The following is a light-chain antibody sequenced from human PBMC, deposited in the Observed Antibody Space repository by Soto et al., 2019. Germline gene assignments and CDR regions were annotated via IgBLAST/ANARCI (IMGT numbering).Light chain of an antibody. CDR1: QSVSSSF. V-gene: IGKV3-20*01. J-gene: IGKJ2*01. Sequence: IVLTQSPGTLSFSPGERATLSCRASQSVSSSFLAWYRQKPGQAPRLLIYCASTRAPGIPDRFSGSGSGTDFTLTISRLEREDFAVYYCQRYGNSYTFGQGTKLEIK. CDR3: QRYGNSYT. CDR2: CAS.